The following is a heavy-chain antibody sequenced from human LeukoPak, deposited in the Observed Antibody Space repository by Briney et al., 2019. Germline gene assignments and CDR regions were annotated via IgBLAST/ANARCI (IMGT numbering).Heavy chain of an antibody. CDR2: IDQDESEK. V-gene: IGHV3-7*01. J-gene: IGHJ6*02. Sequence: GGSLRLSCAASGFTFIGYWMSWVRQAPGKGLEWVANIDQDESEKYYVDSVKGRFTISRDDAKSSLYLQMNSLRAEDTAVYYCARVYRSVVVVTATTHYYYSMDVWGQGTTVTVSS. CDR3: ARVYRSVVVVTATTHYYYSMDV. CDR1: GFTFIGYW. D-gene: IGHD2-21*02.